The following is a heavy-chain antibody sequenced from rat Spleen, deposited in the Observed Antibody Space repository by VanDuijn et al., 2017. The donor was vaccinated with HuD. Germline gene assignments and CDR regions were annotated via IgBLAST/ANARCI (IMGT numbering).Heavy chain of an antibody. V-gene: IGHV5-25*01. Sequence: EVQLVESGGGLVQPGRSMKLSCAASGLSFSNYDMAWVRQAPTKGLEWVASISYDGTATYYRDSVKGRFSLSRDNAKSTLYLQMGSLRSEDTATYYCARHEYNSGYPYLYFDFWGPGTMVTVSS. J-gene: IGHJ1*01. CDR1: GLSFSNYD. D-gene: IGHD4-3*01. CDR2: ISYDGTAT. CDR3: ARHEYNSGYPYLYFDF.